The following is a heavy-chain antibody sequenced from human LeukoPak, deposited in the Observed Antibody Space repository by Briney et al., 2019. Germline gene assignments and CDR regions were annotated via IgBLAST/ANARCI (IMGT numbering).Heavy chain of an antibody. CDR2: INSDGSDT. V-gene: IGHV3-74*03. D-gene: IGHD2/OR15-2a*01. J-gene: IGHJ4*02. CDR1: GFTFSSHW. CDR3: ARVGRIKPASDIDY. Sequence: GGSLRLYCAVSGFTFSSHWMHRVRQAPGKGLVWVSRINSDGSDTKYADSVKGRFTISRDNAKNTLYLQMNSLRAEDTAVYYCARVGRIKPASDIDYWGQGILVTVSS.